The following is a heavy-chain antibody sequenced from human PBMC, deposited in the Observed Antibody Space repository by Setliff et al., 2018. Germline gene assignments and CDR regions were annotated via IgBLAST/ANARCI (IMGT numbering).Heavy chain of an antibody. CDR2: ISVYNANT. CDR3: VRERRGGHFDY. V-gene: IGHV1-18*01. J-gene: IGHJ4*02. Sequence: GASVKVSCKASGYTFTSYGISWVRQAPGQGLEWMGWISVYNANTNLAQKFQGRVTMTADTSTNTVYMDLSSLGSEDTAVYYCVRERRGGHFDYWGQGTLVTVSS. CDR1: GYTFTSYG.